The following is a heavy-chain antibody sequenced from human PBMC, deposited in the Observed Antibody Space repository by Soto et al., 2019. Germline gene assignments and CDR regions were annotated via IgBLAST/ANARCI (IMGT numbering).Heavy chain of an antibody. CDR2: IYYSGTT. J-gene: IGHJ4*02. D-gene: IGHD3-3*01. V-gene: IGHV4-39*01. Sequence: SETLSLPCTVSGGSISSSSYYWAWILHPPGKGLEWLGSIYYSGTTYYNPSLKSRVTISPDPSKNQFSLKLSSVTPADTAVYYGAGIVSMWGLFFGVVIHGYYFAYWAQGT. CDR1: GGSISSSSYY. CDR3: AGIVSMWGLFFGVVIHGYYFAY.